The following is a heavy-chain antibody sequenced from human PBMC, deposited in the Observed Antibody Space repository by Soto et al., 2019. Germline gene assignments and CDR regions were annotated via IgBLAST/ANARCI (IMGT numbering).Heavy chain of an antibody. CDR2: IYYNGHT. CDR3: ARVQSSYYDRALDC. Sequence: SETLSLTCAVSGGSISPYYWSWILQPPGKGLEWIGYIYYNGHTDYSPSLKSRLTMSVDTSKNHFSLKLSSVTAADTAVYYCARVQSSYYDRALDCWGQGILVTVSS. CDR1: GGSISPYY. D-gene: IGHD3-9*01. V-gene: IGHV4-59*08. J-gene: IGHJ4*02.